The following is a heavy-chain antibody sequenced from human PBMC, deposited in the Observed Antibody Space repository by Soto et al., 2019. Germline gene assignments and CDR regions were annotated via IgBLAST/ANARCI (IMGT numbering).Heavy chain of an antibody. J-gene: IGHJ3*02. CDR1: GFTFSSYA. CDR3: AKDGSSSWYAFDI. Sequence: GGSLRLSCAASGFTFSSYAMSWVRQAPGKGLEWVSAISGSGGSTYYADSVKGRFTISRDNSKNTLYLQMNSLRAEDTAVYYGAKDGSSSWYAFDIWGQGTMVTVSS. CDR2: ISGSGGST. D-gene: IGHD6-13*01. V-gene: IGHV3-23*01.